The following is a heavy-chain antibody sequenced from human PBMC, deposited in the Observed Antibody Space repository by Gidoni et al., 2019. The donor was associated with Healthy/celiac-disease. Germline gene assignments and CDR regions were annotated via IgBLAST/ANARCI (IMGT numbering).Heavy chain of an antibody. D-gene: IGHD1-7*01. V-gene: IGHV1-2*02. CDR1: GYTFTGYY. CDR2: INPNSGGT. CDR3: ARDHVNWNYGGRWFDP. Sequence: QVQLVQSGAEVKKPGASVKVSCKASGYTFTGYYMHWVRQAPGQGLEWMGWINPNSGGTNYAQKFQGRVTMTRDTSISTAYMELSRLRSDDTAVYYCARDHVNWNYGGRWFDPWGQGTLVTVSS. J-gene: IGHJ5*02.